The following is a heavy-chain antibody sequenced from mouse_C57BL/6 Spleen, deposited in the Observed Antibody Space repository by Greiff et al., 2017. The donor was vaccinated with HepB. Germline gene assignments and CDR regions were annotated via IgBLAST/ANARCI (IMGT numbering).Heavy chain of an antibody. CDR2: INPNYGTT. J-gene: IGHJ4*01. CDR3: ARHRSYYSNPPYYYAMDY. V-gene: IGHV1-39*01. CDR1: GYSFTDYN. Sequence: VQLKESGPELVKPGASVKISCKASGYSFTDYNMNWVKQSNGKSLEWIGVINPNYGTTSYNQKFKGKATLTVDQSSSTAYMQLNSLTSEDSAVYYCARHRSYYSNPPYYYAMDYWGQGTSVTVSS. D-gene: IGHD2-5*01.